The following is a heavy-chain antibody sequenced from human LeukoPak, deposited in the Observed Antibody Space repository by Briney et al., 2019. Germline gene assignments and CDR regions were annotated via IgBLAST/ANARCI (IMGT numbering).Heavy chain of an antibody. CDR3: ARDQLWFGELLYMLDY. J-gene: IGHJ4*02. D-gene: IGHD3-10*01. Sequence: GASVKVSCKASGYTFTSYGISWVRQAPGQGLEWMGIINPSGGSTSYAQKFKGRVTMTRDTSTSTVYMELSSLRSEDTAVYYCARDQLWFGELLYMLDYWGQGTLVTVSS. CDR2: INPSGGST. V-gene: IGHV1-46*01. CDR1: GYTFTSYG.